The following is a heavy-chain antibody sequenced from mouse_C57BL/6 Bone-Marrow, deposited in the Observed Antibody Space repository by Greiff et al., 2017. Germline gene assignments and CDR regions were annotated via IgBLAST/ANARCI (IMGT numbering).Heavy chain of an antibody. CDR1: GFTFSDYG. J-gene: IGHJ4*01. CDR2: ISNLAYSI. V-gene: IGHV5-15*01. D-gene: IGHD1-1*01. CDR3: ARHGSSYGGAMDY. Sequence: EVMLVESGGGLVQPGGSLKLSCAASGFTFSDYGMAWVRQAPRKGPEWVAFISNLAYSIYYADTVTGRFTISRENAKNTLYLEMSSLRSEDTAMYYCARHGSSYGGAMDYWGQGTSVTVSS.